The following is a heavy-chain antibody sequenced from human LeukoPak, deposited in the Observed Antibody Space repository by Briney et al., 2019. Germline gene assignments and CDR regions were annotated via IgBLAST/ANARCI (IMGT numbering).Heavy chain of an antibody. CDR2: ISSSGSTI. V-gene: IGHV3-48*03. CDR3: AELGITMIGGV. J-gene: IGHJ6*04. CDR1: GVSFRSYA. D-gene: IGHD3-10*02. Sequence: PGGSLGLSGEASGVSFRSYAMKWVRQAPGKGLEWVSYISSSGSTIYYADSVKGRFTISRDNAKNSLYLQMNSLRAEDTAVYYCAELGITMIGGVWGKGTTVTISS.